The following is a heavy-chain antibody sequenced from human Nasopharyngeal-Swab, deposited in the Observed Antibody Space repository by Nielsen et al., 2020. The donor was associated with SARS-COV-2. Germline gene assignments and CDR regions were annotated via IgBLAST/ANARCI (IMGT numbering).Heavy chain of an antibody. CDR1: GGSISSGSYY. Sequence: SGTLSLTCTVSGGSISSGSYYWSWVREPAGKGLEWIGRIYTSGSTNYNPSLKSRVTISVDTSKNQFSLKLSSVTAADTAVYYCARDLSVAFDYWGQGTLVTVSS. CDR3: ARDLSVAFDY. CDR2: IYTSGST. V-gene: IGHV4-61*02. D-gene: IGHD6-19*01. J-gene: IGHJ4*02.